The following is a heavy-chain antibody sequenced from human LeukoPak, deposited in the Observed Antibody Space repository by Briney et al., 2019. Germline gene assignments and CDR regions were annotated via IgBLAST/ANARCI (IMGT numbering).Heavy chain of an antibody. CDR2: ISSSSSYI. Sequence: GGSLRLSCAASGFTFSSYSMSWVRQAPGKGLEWVSSISSSSSYIYYADSVKGRFTISRDNAKNSLYLQMNSLRAEDTAVYYCAKDMDSSGYYFDYWGQGTLVTVSS. CDR3: AKDMDSSGYYFDY. J-gene: IGHJ4*02. CDR1: GFTFSSYS. D-gene: IGHD3-22*01. V-gene: IGHV3-21*01.